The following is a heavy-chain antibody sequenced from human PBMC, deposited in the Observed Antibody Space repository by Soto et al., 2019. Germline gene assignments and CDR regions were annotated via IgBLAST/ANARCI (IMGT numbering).Heavy chain of an antibody. D-gene: IGHD6-13*01. CDR1: GGTFSSYA. V-gene: IGHV1-69*13. CDR3: ARALTATAAAGDY. J-gene: IGHJ4*02. CDR2: IIPIFGTA. Sequence: ASVKVSCKASGGTFSSYAISWVRQAPGQGLEWVGGIIPIFGTANYAQKFQGRVTITADESTSTAYMELSSLRSEDTAVYYCARALTATAAAGDYWGQGTLVTVSS.